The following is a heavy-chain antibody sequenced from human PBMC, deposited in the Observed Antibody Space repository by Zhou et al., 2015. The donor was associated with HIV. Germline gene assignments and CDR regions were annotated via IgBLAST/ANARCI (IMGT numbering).Heavy chain of an antibody. Sequence: QVQLVQSGAEEKKPGASVKVSCKASGYTFTSYAMHWVRQAPGQRLEWMGWINAGNGNTKYSQKFQGRVTITRDTSASTAYMELSSLRSEDTAVYYCASAYCSSTSCPRRYYYYGMDVWGQGTTVTVSS. CDR1: GYTFTSYA. V-gene: IGHV1-3*05. D-gene: IGHD2-2*01. J-gene: IGHJ6*02. CDR3: ASAYCSSTSCPRRYYYYGMDV. CDR2: INAGNGNT.